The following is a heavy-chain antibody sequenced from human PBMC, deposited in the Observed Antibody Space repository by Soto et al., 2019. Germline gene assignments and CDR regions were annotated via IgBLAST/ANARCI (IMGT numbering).Heavy chain of an antibody. CDR2: ISSTSGAM. Sequence: EVQLVESGGGLAQPGGSLRLSCAVSGFTLSGYGMDWVRQAPGKGLEWGSYISSTSGAMYYADSVKGRFTISRDKAKSSLYLQMSSLRAEDTAVYYCARAAYVDIWGQGTMVTVSS. V-gene: IGHV3-48*01. CDR3: ARAAYVDI. CDR1: GFTLSGYG. J-gene: IGHJ3*02.